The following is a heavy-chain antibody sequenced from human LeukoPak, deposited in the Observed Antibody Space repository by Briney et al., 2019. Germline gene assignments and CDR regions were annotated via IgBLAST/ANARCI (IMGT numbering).Heavy chain of an antibody. CDR2: IYYSGST. J-gene: IGHJ5*02. Sequence: PSQTLSLTCTVSGGSISSGGYYWSWHRQHPGKGLEWIGYIYYSGSTYYNPSLKSRVTISVDTSKDQFSLKLSSVTAADTAVYYCARSFGDYEGNWFDPWGQGTLVTVSS. CDR1: GGSISSGGYY. CDR3: ARSFGDYEGNWFDP. D-gene: IGHD4-17*01. V-gene: IGHV4-31*03.